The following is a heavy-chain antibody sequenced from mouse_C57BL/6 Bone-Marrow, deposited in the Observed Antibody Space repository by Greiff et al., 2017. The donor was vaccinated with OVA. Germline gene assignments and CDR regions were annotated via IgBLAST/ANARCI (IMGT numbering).Heavy chain of an antibody. J-gene: IGHJ4*01. CDR1: GFSLTSYA. CDR2: IWTGGGT. D-gene: IGHD1-1*01. CDR3: ARTTTVVSYYYAMDY. Sequence: QVQLKESGPGLVAPSQSLSITCTVSGFSLTSYAVSWVRQPPGKGLEWLGVIWTGGGTNYNSALKSRLSISKDNSKSQVFLKMNSLQTDDTARYYCARTTTVVSYYYAMDYWGQGTSVTVSS. V-gene: IGHV2-9-1*01.